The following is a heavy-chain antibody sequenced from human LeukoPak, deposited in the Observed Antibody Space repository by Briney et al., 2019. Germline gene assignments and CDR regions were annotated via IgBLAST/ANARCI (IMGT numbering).Heavy chain of an antibody. Sequence: PGGSLRLSCAASGFTVSSNYMSWVRQAPGKGLEWVSVIYSGGSTYYADSVKGRLTISRDNSKNTLYLQMNSRRAGDTAVYYCAGGIVATTDVKFDPWGQGTLVTVSS. CDR3: AGGIVATTDVKFDP. J-gene: IGHJ5*02. D-gene: IGHD5-12*01. CDR2: IYSGGST. V-gene: IGHV3-66*02. CDR1: GFTVSSNY.